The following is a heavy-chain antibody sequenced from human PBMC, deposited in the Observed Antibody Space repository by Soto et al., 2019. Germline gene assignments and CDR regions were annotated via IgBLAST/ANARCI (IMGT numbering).Heavy chain of an antibody. V-gene: IGHV1-3*01. Sequence: ASVKVSCKASGYTFTRYAIHWVRQAPGQRLEWMGWINAGNGNTKYSQKFQDRVTITRDTSASTAYMELRSLRSEDTAVYYCARDYYYDSSTHFDYWGQGTLVTVS. CDR3: ARDYYYDSSTHFDY. CDR1: GYTFTRYA. CDR2: INAGNGNT. J-gene: IGHJ4*02. D-gene: IGHD3-22*01.